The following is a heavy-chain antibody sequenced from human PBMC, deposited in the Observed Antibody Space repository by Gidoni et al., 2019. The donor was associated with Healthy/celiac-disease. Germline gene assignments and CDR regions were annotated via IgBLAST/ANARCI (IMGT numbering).Heavy chain of an antibody. Sequence: EVQLLESGGGLVQPGGSLRLSCAASGFTFSSYAMSWVRQDPGKGLEWFSAISCSGGSTYYADSVKGRFTISRDNSKNTLYLQMNSLRAEDTAVYYCAKGVAAAGKDYFDYWGQGTLVTVSS. V-gene: IGHV3-23*01. CDR3: AKGVAAAGKDYFDY. CDR2: ISCSGGST. J-gene: IGHJ4*02. D-gene: IGHD6-13*01. CDR1: GFTFSSYA.